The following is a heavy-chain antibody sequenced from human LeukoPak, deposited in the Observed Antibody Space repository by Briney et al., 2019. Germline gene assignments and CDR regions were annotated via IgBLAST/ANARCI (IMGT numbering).Heavy chain of an antibody. CDR1: GFTFYNYA. D-gene: IGHD2-15*01. Sequence: QPGGSLRLSCVASGFTFYNYAMGWVRQAPGKGLEWVSSTSGTGGSPYSADSVKGRFTISRDNSNNTLYLQLNSLRAEDTAVYFCAKGVVVAGRGYYFDFWGQGTPVTVSS. CDR2: TSGTGGSP. J-gene: IGHJ4*02. CDR3: AKGVVVAGRGYYFDF. V-gene: IGHV3-23*01.